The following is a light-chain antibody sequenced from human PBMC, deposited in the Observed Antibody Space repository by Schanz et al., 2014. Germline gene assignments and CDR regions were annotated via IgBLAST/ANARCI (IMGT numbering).Light chain of an antibody. J-gene: IGLJ3*02. CDR1: SSDVGDYNY. CDR2: EGS. Sequence: QSALTQPRSVSASPGQSVTISCTGTSSDVGDYNYVSWYQQHPGKAPKLMIYEGSRRPSGVPDRFSGSKSGTSASLAITGLQAEDEGDYYCQSYDSSLSGWVFGGGTKLTVL. V-gene: IGLV2-11*01. CDR3: QSYDSSLSGWV.